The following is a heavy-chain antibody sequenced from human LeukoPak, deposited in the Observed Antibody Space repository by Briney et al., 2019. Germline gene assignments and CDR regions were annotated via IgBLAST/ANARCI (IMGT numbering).Heavy chain of an antibody. CDR1: GGSITSGSYY. Sequence: PSETLSLTCTVSGGSITSGSYYWGWIRQPPGKGLEWIGSIYYNGGAYYNPSLKSRVTIFVDTSKNQFSLKLSSVTAADMAVYYCARLSGTHYEAIDYWGQGTLVTVSS. V-gene: IGHV4-39*01. CDR2: IYYNGGA. CDR3: ARLSGTHYEAIDY. J-gene: IGHJ4*02. D-gene: IGHD1-14*01.